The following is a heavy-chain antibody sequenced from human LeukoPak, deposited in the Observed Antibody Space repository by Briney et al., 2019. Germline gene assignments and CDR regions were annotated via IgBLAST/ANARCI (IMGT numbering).Heavy chain of an antibody. J-gene: IGHJ4*02. CDR1: RYSFTSYW. V-gene: IGHV5-51*01. CDR2: IYPGDSDT. CDR3: ARHRPGQWLSYYFDY. Sequence: GESLQISCKGSRYSFTSYWIGWVRQLPGKGLEWMGIIYPGDSDTRYSPSFQGQVTISADKSISTAYLQWSSLKASDTAMYYCARHRPGQWLSYYFDYWGQGTLVTVSS. D-gene: IGHD6-19*01.